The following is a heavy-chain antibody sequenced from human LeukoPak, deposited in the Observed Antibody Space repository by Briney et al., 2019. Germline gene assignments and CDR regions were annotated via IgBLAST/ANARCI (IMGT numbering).Heavy chain of an antibody. V-gene: IGHV3-30*04. CDR3: ARDRDGRYFDY. Sequence: QPGRSLRLSCAASGFTFSSYAMHWVRQAPGKGLEWVAVISYDGSNKYYADSVKGRFTISRDNSKNTLYLQMNSLRAEDTAVYYCARDRDGRYFDYWGQGTLVTVSS. CDR1: GFTFSSYA. J-gene: IGHJ4*02. D-gene: IGHD1-26*01. CDR2: ISYDGSNK.